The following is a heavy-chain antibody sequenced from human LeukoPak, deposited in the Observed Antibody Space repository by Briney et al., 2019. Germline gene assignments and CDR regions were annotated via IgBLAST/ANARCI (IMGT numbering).Heavy chain of an antibody. CDR3: ARGLVQTGYSSSSYVH. J-gene: IGHJ4*02. Sequence: PGGSLRLSCVASGFTLSSYNMKWVRQAPGKRLEWVSSISWRSSDIEYADSVKGRFTISRDIDKKSLYLQMNSLRVEDTAVYYCARGLVQTGYSSSSYVHWGQGTLVTVSS. D-gene: IGHD6-19*01. CDR2: ISWRSSDI. V-gene: IGHV3-21*01. CDR1: GFTLSSYN.